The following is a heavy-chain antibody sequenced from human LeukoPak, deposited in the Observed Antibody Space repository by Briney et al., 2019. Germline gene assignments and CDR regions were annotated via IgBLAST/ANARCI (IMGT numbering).Heavy chain of an antibody. J-gene: IGHJ4*02. D-gene: IGHD1-26*01. CDR2: IKLDGSEK. CDR3: ARGRATWDY. Sequence: GGSLRLSCGASGSTFSNYLMSWVRLAPGKGLEWVASIKLDGSEKTYVDSAKGRFTISRDNAKSSLYLQMSSLRAEDTAVYFCARGRATWDYWGQGSLVTVSS. V-gene: IGHV3-7*01. CDR1: GSTFSNYL.